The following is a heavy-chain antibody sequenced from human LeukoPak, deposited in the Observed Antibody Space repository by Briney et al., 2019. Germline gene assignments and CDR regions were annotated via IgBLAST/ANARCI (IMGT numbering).Heavy chain of an antibody. CDR2: FDPEDGET. J-gene: IGHJ3*02. CDR3: ATGGTVTTRDAFDI. CDR1: GYTLTELS. V-gene: IGHV1-24*01. D-gene: IGHD4-17*01. Sequence: ASVKVSCKVSGYTLTELSMHWVRQAPGKGLEWMGGFDPEDGETIYAQKFQGRVTMTEDTSTDTAYMELSSLRSEDTAVYYCATGGTVTTRDAFDIWGQGTMVTVSS.